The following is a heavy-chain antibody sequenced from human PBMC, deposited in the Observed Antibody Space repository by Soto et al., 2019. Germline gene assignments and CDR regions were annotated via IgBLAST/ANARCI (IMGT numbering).Heavy chain of an antibody. Sequence: ASVKVSCKASGYTFTSYGISWVRQAPGQGLEWMGWISAYNGNTNYAQKLQGRVTMTTDTSTSTAYMELRSLRSDDTAVYYCARVSRAAADILPSCYYYYMDVWGKGTTVTVSS. CDR1: GYTFTSYG. CDR2: ISAYNGNT. V-gene: IGHV1-18*01. D-gene: IGHD6-13*01. CDR3: ARVSRAAADILPSCYYYYMDV. J-gene: IGHJ6*03.